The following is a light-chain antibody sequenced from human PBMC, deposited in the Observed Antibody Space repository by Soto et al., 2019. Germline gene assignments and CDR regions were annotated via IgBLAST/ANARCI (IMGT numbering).Light chain of an antibody. V-gene: IGLV2-14*01. CDR2: DVR. CDR1: SSDVGGYNY. Sequence: QSVLTQPASVSGSPGQSITISCTGTSSDVGGYNYVSWYQQHPGKAPKLMIYDVRNRASGASNRFSGSKSGNTASLTLSGLQVEDEADYYCTSYTSSSTLYVFGTGTKVTVL. J-gene: IGLJ1*01. CDR3: TSYTSSSTLYV.